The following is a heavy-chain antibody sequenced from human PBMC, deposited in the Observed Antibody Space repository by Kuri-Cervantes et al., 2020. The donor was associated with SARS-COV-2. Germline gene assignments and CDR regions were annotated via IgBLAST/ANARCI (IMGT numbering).Heavy chain of an antibody. CDR3: ATVVLIPFRVRLGSGVWFDP. CDR1: GYTFTNYG. J-gene: IGHJ5*02. Sequence: ASVKVSCKASGYTFTNYGLSWVRQAPGKGLEWMGGFDPEDGETIYAQKFQGRATMTEDTSTDTAYMELSSLRSEDTAVYYCATVVLIPFRVRLGSGVWFDPWGQGTLVTVSS. CDR2: FDPEDGET. D-gene: IGHD2-15*01. V-gene: IGHV1-24*01.